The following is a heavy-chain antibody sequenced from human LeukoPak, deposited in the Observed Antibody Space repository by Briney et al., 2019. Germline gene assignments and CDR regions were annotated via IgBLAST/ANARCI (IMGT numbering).Heavy chain of an antibody. Sequence: SVKVSCKASGGTFSSYTISWVRQAPRQGLEWMGRIIPILGIANYAQKFQGSVTITADKSTSTAYMELSSLRSEDTAVYYCARGGHYSSSSFDYWGQGTLVTVSS. D-gene: IGHD6-6*01. CDR1: GGTFSSYT. J-gene: IGHJ4*02. CDR2: IIPILGIA. CDR3: ARGGHYSSSSFDY. V-gene: IGHV1-69*02.